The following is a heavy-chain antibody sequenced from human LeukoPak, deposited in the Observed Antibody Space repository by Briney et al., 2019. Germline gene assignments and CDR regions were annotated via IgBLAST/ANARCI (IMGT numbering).Heavy chain of an antibody. Sequence: GGSLRLSXAASGFTFDNYAMHWVRQAPGKGLEWVSAISWNSDSVGYADSVKGRFTISRDNAKNSLYLQMNSLRAEDMALYYCAKDMSGYFGSGSQALDIWGQGTMVTVSS. D-gene: IGHD3-10*01. J-gene: IGHJ3*02. CDR1: GFTFDNYA. CDR3: AKDMSGYFGSGSQALDI. CDR2: ISWNSDSV. V-gene: IGHV3-9*03.